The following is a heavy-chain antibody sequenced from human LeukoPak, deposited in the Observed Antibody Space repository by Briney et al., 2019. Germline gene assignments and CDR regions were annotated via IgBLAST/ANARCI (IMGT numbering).Heavy chain of an antibody. CDR1: GGTFSSYA. V-gene: IGHV1-69*05. J-gene: IGHJ4*02. CDR2: IIPIFGTA. D-gene: IGHD3-9*01. CDR3: ARNQYDILTGYWRPFDY. Sequence: ASVKVSCKASGGTFSSYAISWVRQAPGQGLEWMGGIIPIFGTANYAQKFQGRVTITTDESTSTAYMELSSLRSEDTAVYYCARNQYDILTGYWRPFDYWGQGTLVTVSS.